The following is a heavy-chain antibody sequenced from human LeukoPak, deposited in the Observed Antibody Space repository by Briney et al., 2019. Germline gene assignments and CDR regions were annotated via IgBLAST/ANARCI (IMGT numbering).Heavy chain of an antibody. CDR1: GFTFSSYA. D-gene: IGHD5-12*01. V-gene: IGHV3-30*04. J-gene: IGHJ5*02. CDR2: ISYDGSNK. CDR3: ARDSGYDNWFDP. Sequence: HPGGSLRLSCAASGFTFSSYAMHWVRQAPGKGLEWVAVISYDGSNKYYADSVKGRFTISRDNAKNTLYLQMNSLRAEDTAVYYCARDSGYDNWFDPWGQGTLVTVSS.